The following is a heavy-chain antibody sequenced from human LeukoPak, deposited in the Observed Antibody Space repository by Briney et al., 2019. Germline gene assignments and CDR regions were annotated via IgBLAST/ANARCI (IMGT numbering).Heavy chain of an antibody. V-gene: IGHV3-23*01. D-gene: IGHD5-18*01. CDR3: AKDISQGYTFGSIEEDY. CDR1: GSTFSRYA. Sequence: GGSLRLSCAASGSTFSRYAMSWVRQAPGKGLEWLSAISESDGSTYYADSVKGRFTISRDNSKNTLYLQMNSLGADDTAVYFCAKDISQGYTFGSIEEDYWGQGNLVTVSS. CDR2: ISESDGST. J-gene: IGHJ4*02.